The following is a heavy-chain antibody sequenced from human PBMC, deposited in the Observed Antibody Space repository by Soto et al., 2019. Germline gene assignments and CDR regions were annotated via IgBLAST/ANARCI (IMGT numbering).Heavy chain of an antibody. CDR1: GFTFTYTS. CDR2: INPSSNTI. CDR3: ATGPGNGHLFDY. D-gene: IGHD2-8*01. V-gene: IGHV3-48*02. Sequence: EVQLVESGGGLVQPGESLRLSCTASGFTFTYTSMNWVRQTPGKGLEWISYINPSSNTIYYADSVKGRFTISRDNAKNSLYLQMHTLRDEDSAVYYCATGPGNGHLFDYWCQGTLVTVSS. J-gene: IGHJ4*02.